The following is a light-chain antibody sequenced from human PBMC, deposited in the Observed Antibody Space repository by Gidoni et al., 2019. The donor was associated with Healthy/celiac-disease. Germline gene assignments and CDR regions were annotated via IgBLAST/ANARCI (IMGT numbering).Light chain of an antibody. V-gene: IGKV3-20*01. J-gene: IGKJ2*01. CDR2: AAS. CDR3: QQYGSSPLT. CDR1: QSVSSSY. Sequence: EMVLTKDPATLSLSPGERATLSCRASQSVSSSYLAWYQQKPGQAPRLLIYAASSRATGIPDRFSGSGSGTDFTLTISRLEPEDFAVYYCQQYGSSPLTFGQGTKVEIK.